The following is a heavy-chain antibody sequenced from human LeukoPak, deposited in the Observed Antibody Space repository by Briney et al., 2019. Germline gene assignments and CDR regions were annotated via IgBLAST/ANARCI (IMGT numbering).Heavy chain of an antibody. CDR2: IIPIFGTA. J-gene: IGHJ6*02. CDR1: GYTFTSYA. CDR3: ARGDVVVPAADYYYYGMDV. D-gene: IGHD2-2*01. Sequence: SVTVSCKASGYTFTSYAISWVRRAPGQGLEWMGGIIPIFGTANYAQKFQGRVTITADESTSTAYMELSSLRSEDTAVYYCARGDVVVPAADYYYYGMDVWGQGTTVTVSS. V-gene: IGHV1-69*13.